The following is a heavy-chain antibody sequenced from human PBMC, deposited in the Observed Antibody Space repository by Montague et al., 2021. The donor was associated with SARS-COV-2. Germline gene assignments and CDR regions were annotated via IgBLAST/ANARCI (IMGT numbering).Heavy chain of an antibody. CDR3: ARGGSSSSGVY. Sequence: SETLSLTCAVHGGSFSGYLWSWIRQPPGKGLEWIGQINHSGNTNXXPSLMSRVTISVDMSKSQFSLKLSSVTAADTAVYYRARGGSSSSGVYWGQGTLVTVSS. D-gene: IGHD6-6*01. CDR2: INHSGNT. CDR1: GGSFSGYL. J-gene: IGHJ4*02. V-gene: IGHV4-34*01.